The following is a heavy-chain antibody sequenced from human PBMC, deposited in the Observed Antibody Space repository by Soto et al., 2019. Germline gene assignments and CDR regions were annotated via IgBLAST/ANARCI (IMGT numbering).Heavy chain of an antibody. D-gene: IGHD1-26*01. CDR2: NKPNSGGT. V-gene: IGHV1-2*04. J-gene: IGHJ2*01. CDR3: ARARETFSGFDF. CDR1: GYTFTGYY. Sequence: ASVKVSCKASGYTFTGYYLHWVRQAPGQGLEWKGWNKPNSGGTNYAQKFQGSVTMTRDTSITTAYVEVSSLTSDDTAVYFCARARETFSGFDFWGRGTLVTVSS.